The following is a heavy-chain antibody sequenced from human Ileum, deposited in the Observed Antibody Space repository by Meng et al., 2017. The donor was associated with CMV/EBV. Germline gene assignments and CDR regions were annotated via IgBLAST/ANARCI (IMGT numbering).Heavy chain of an antibody. Sequence: QMQLQGPGPVLVKPAETLSLTFPASGDPISRGSHSWAWFRQPPGKRLEWIGSMYFSGIADYNPSLKSRVTISLHATQKQFSLRLTSVTAADSAVYFCARDLTNKWFYYWGQGTLVTVSS. CDR3: ARDLTNKWFYY. D-gene: IGHD1-26*01. J-gene: IGHJ4*02. V-gene: IGHV4-39*07. CDR1: GDPISRGSHS. CDR2: MYFSGIA.